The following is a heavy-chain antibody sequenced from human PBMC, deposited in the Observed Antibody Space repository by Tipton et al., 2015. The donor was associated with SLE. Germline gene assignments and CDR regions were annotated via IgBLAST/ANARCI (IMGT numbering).Heavy chain of an antibody. CDR1: GYSISSGYY. D-gene: IGHD6-13*01. J-gene: IGHJ4*02. CDR2: IYHSGST. Sequence: LRLSCTVSGYSISSGYYWGWIRQPPGKGLEWIGSIYHSGSTYYNPSLKSRVTISVDTSKNQFSLKLSSVTAADTAVYYCASIAAAVTGGWGQGTLVTVSS. CDR3: ASIAAAVTGG. V-gene: IGHV4-38-2*02.